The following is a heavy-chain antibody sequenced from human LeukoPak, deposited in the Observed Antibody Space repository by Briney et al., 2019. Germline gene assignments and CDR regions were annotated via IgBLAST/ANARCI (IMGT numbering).Heavy chain of an antibody. Sequence: GASVKVSCKASGYTFTSYYMHWVRQAPGQGLEWMGWINPNSGGTNYAQKFQGWLTMTRDTSISTAYMELSRLRSDDTAVYYCARDTPYYDFWSGYSEPDAFDIWGQGTMVTVSS. D-gene: IGHD3-3*01. J-gene: IGHJ3*02. CDR1: GYTFTSYY. CDR3: ARDTPYYDFWSGYSEPDAFDI. CDR2: INPNSGGT. V-gene: IGHV1-2*04.